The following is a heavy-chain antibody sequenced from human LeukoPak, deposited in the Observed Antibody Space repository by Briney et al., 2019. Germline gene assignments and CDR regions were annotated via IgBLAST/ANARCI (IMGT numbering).Heavy chain of an antibody. J-gene: IGHJ4*02. CDR3: TRAGYCSDASCYVPDY. CDR2: IYAGGST. V-gene: IGHV3-66*01. D-gene: IGHD2-2*01. CDR1: GFTVSSNY. Sequence: GGSLRLSCAASGFTVSSNYMSWVRQAPGKWLEWVSMIYAGGSTYYADSVKGRFTISRDNSKNTLYLQMSSLRAEDTAVYYCTRAGYCSDASCYVPDYWGQGTLVTVSS.